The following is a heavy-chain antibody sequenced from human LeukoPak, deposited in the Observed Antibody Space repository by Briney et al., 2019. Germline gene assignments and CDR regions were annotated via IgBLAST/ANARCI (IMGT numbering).Heavy chain of an antibody. V-gene: IGHV4-59*01. D-gene: IGHD3-22*01. J-gene: IGHJ4*02. CDR2: IYYSGST. CDR3: ARGYYDSSGYYLDY. CDR1: GGSISSYY. Sequence: PSETLSLTCTVSGGSISSYYWSWIRQPPGKGLEWIGYIYYSGSTNYNPSLKSRVTISVGTSKNQFSLKLSSVTAADTAVYYCARGYYDSSGYYLDYWGQGTLVTVSS.